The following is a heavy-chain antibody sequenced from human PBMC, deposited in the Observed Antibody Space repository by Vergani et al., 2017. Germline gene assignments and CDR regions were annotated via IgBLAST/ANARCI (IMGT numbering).Heavy chain of an antibody. CDR1: GGSFSGYY. V-gene: IGHV4-34*01. J-gene: IGHJ4*02. D-gene: IGHD3-3*01. Sequence: QVQLQESGPGLVKPSETLSLTCAVYGGSFSGYYWSWIRQPPGKGLEWIGEINHSGSTTYNPSLKSRVTISVDTSKNQFSLKRSSVTAADTAVYYCSRGRTIFGVVRRGYYFDYWGQGTLVTVSS. CDR3: SRGRTIFGVVRRGYYFDY. CDR2: INHSGST.